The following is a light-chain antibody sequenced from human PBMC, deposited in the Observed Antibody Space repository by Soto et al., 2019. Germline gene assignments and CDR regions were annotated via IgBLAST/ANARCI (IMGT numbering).Light chain of an antibody. J-gene: IGKJ5*01. CDR3: QQYGSSPPVT. CDR1: RSVSSNY. V-gene: IGKV3-20*01. CDR2: GAS. Sequence: EIVLTQSPGTLSLSLGERATLSCRASRSVSSNYLAWYQQIPGQAPRLLIYGASSRATGIPDRFSGSGSGTDFTLTISRLEPEDFAVYYCQQYGSSPPVTFGQGTRLEIK.